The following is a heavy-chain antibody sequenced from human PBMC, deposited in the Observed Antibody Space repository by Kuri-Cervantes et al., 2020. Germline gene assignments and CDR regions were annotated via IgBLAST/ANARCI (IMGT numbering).Heavy chain of an antibody. CDR2: MNHSGST. CDR3: AMPSKRVYGAPHAFDI. Sequence: SQTLSLTCAVYGGSFSGYYWTWVRQPPGKGLEWIGEMNHSGSTNYNPSLKSRVTISVDTSKNQFSLKLSSVTAADTAVYYCAMPSKRVYGAPHAFDIWGQGTMVTVSS. CDR1: GGSFSGYY. V-gene: IGHV4-34*01. J-gene: IGHJ3*02. D-gene: IGHD3-10*01.